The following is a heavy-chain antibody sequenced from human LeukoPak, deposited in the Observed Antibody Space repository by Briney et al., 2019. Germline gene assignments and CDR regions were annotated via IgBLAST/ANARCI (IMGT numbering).Heavy chain of an antibody. CDR1: GGSISSGGYY. J-gene: IGHJ5*02. CDR3: ASGSSTSWFDGNWFDP. D-gene: IGHD2-2*01. V-gene: IGHV4-31*03. Sequence: SQTLSLTCTVSGGSISSGGYYWSWIRQHPGKGLEWIGYIYYSGSTYYNPSLKSRVTISVDTSNNQFSLKLSSVTAADTAVYYCASGSSTSWFDGNWFDPWGQGTLVTVSS. CDR2: IYYSGST.